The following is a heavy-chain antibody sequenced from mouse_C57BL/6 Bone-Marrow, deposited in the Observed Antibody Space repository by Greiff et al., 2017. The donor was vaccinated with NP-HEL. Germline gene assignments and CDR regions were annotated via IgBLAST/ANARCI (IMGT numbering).Heavy chain of an antibody. CDR1: GYAFTNYL. CDR2: INPGSGGT. Sequence: QVQLQQPGAELVRPGTSVKVSCKASGYAFTNYLIEWVKQRPGQGLEWIGEINPGSGGTNYNEQFKGKATLTVDKSSSTAYMQRSSLTSEDSAVYFCARGGIYDGRYWYFDVWGTGTTVTVSS. D-gene: IGHD1-2*01. J-gene: IGHJ1*03. CDR3: ARGGIYDGRYWYFDV. V-gene: IGHV1-54*01.